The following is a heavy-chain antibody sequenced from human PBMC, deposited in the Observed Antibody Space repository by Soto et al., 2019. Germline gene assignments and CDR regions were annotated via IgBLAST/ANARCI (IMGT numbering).Heavy chain of an antibody. J-gene: IGHJ6*02. V-gene: IGHV5-51*01. CDR2: IYPGDSDT. CDR1: GYSFTSYW. D-gene: IGHD2-2*02. CDR3: ARLEYCSSTSCYNDYYYGMDV. Sequence: PGESLKISCKGSGYSFTSYWIGWVRQMPGKGLEWMGIIYPGDSDTRYSPSFQGQVTISADKSISTAYLQWSSLKASGTAMYYCARLEYCSSTSCYNDYYYGMDVWGQGTTVTVSS.